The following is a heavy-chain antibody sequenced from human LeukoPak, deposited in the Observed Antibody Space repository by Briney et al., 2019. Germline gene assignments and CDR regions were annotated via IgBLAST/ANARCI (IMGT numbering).Heavy chain of an antibody. D-gene: IGHD1-14*01. CDR2: INHSGST. Sequence: PSETLSLTCAVYGGSFSGYYWSWVRQPPGKGLEWIGEINHSGSTNYNPSLKSRVTISVDTSKNQFSLKLSSVTAADTAVYYCARVPEGHFDYWGQGTLVTVSS. CDR1: GGSFSGYY. CDR3: ARVPEGHFDY. J-gene: IGHJ4*02. V-gene: IGHV4-34*01.